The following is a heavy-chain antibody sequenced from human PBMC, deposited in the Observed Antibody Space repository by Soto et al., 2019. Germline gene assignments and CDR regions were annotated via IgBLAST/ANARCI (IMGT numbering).Heavy chain of an antibody. D-gene: IGHD2-15*01. V-gene: IGHV4-59*01. CDR1: GGSISNYC. Sequence: SETLSLTCTVSGGSISNYCWSWIRQPPGKGLEWIGYIHYGGSTNYNPSLESGVTIQLDTPNNKFSVKLTSVTAADTAVYYCVRDGSCSGGTCYTWFDPWGQGTLVTVSS. CDR3: VRDGSCSGGTCYTWFDP. CDR2: IHYGGST. J-gene: IGHJ5*02.